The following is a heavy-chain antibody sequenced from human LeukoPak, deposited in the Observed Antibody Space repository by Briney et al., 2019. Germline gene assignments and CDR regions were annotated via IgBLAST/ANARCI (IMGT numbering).Heavy chain of an antibody. CDR2: IYSVGST. Sequence: GGSLRLSCAASGFTFSSYAMSWVRQAPGKGLEWVSVIYSVGSTYYADSVKGRFTISRDNSKNTLFLQMNSLRAEDTAVYYCARGNWGENDAFDIWGQGTMVTVSS. J-gene: IGHJ3*02. CDR3: ARGNWGENDAFDI. D-gene: IGHD7-27*01. V-gene: IGHV3-53*01. CDR1: GFTFSSYA.